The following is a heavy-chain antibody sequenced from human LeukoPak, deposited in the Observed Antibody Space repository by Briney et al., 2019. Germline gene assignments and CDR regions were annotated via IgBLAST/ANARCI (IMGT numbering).Heavy chain of an antibody. CDR2: IIPIFGTA. CDR3: AREGIIDYSNCIDV. Sequence: SVKVSSKASGGTFTIYAISRVRQAPGQGGEWMGGIIPIFGTANYAQKLQGRVTITAEKTTRTDYMELSSLRSEDTAVYYCAREGIIDYSNCIDVWGKGTTVTVSS. CDR1: GGTFTIYA. V-gene: IGHV1-69*06. D-gene: IGHD4-11*01. J-gene: IGHJ6*04.